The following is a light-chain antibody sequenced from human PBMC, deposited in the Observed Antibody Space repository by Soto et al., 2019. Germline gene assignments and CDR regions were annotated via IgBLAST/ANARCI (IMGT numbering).Light chain of an antibody. Sequence: DIQMTQSPSTLSASVGDRVTITCRASQTISSWLAWYQPNPGKAPKLLIYKASTLKSGVPSRFSGSGSGTEFTLTISSLQPDDFATYYCQHYNSYSEAFGQGTKV. CDR2: KAS. J-gene: IGKJ1*01. CDR1: QTISSW. CDR3: QHYNSYSEA. V-gene: IGKV1-5*03.